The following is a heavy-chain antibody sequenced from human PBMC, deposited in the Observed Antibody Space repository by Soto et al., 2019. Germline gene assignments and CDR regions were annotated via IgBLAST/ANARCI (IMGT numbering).Heavy chain of an antibody. CDR3: ARDKPNRYCSSTSCYNYYYYGMDV. CDR1: GGSISSGGYY. D-gene: IGHD2-2*02. V-gene: IGHV4-31*03. J-gene: IGHJ6*02. Sequence: SETLSLTCTVSGGSISSGGYYWSWIRQHPGKGLEWIGYIYYSGSTYYNPSLKSRVTISVDTSKNQFSLKLSSVTAADTAVYYCARDKPNRYCSSTSCYNYYYYGMDVWGQGTTVTVSS. CDR2: IYYSGST.